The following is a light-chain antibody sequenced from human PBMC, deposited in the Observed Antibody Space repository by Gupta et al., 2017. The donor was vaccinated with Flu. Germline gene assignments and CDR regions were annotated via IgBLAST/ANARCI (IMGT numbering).Light chain of an antibody. Sequence: QSALTQPPSASGSPGQSVTISCTGTSSDVGGYNYVSWYQQHPGKAPKLMIYDVSKRPSGVPDRFSGSKSGNTASLTVSGLRAEDEADYYCSSYAGSNIWVFGGGTKLTVL. CDR2: DVS. J-gene: IGLJ3*02. CDR3: SSYAGSNIWV. V-gene: IGLV2-8*01. CDR1: SSDVGGYNY.